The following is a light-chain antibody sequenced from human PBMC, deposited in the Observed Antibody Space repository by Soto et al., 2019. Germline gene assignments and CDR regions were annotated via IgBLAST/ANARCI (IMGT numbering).Light chain of an antibody. V-gene: IGKV1-12*01. CDR3: QQANSFPLT. CDR1: QGISSL. CDR2: AAS. Sequence: DVEVTQSPYSVSASVGDRVTITCRASQGISSLLAWYQQKPGKAPKLLIYAASSLQSGVPSRFSGSGSGTDFTLTISCLQPEDFAPYYCQQANSFPLTFGGRTKVDI. J-gene: IGKJ4*01.